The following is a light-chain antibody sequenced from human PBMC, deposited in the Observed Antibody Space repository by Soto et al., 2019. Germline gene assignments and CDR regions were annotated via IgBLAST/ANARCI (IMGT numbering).Light chain of an antibody. J-gene: IGKJ1*01. CDR2: GAS. Sequence: EIVMTQSPATLSVSPGERATLSCRASQSVSSNLAWYQQKPGQAPRLLIYGASTRATGIPARFSGSGSGTEFTLTISSLQSEDSGIYYCQQYFEWPPMTFGQGTKVDIK. CDR3: QQYFEWPPMT. V-gene: IGKV3-15*01. CDR1: QSVSSN.